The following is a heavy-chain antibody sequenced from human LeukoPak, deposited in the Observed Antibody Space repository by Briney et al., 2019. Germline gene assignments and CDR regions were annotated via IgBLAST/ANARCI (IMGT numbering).Heavy chain of an antibody. V-gene: IGHV3-48*04. Sequence: GGSLRPSCAASGLTISSYSMNWVRQAPGKGLQWVSYISSSSSTIYYADSVKGRFTISRDNAKNSLYLQMNSLRAEDTAVYYCARDLLPRYGSGRGGGYWGQGTLVTVSS. J-gene: IGHJ4*02. D-gene: IGHD3-10*01. CDR3: ARDLLPRYGSGRGGGY. CDR1: GLTISSYS. CDR2: ISSSSSTI.